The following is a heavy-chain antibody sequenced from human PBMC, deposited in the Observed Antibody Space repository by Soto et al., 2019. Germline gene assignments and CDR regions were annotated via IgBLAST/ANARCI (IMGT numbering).Heavy chain of an antibody. D-gene: IGHD6-19*01. CDR3: AKAARNSGWFLDAFDI. V-gene: IGHV3-9*01. CDR2: ISWNSGSI. Sequence: GGSLRLSCAASGFTFDDYAMHWVRQAPGKGLEWVSGISWNSGSIGYADSVKGRFTISRDNAKNSLYLQMNSLRAEDTALYYCAKAARNSGWFLDAFDIWGQGTMVTVSS. CDR1: GFTFDDYA. J-gene: IGHJ3*02.